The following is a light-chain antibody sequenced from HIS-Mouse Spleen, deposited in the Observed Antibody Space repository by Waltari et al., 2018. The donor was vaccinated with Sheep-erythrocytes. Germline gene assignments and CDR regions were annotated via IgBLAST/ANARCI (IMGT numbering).Light chain of an antibody. CDR3: SSYAGSNNYV. CDR2: EVS. Sequence: QSALTQPPSASGSPGQSVTISCTGTSSDVGGYNYFSWYQQHPGKAPKLVIYEVSKRPSGVPDRFSGSKSGNTASLTVSGLQAEDEADYYCSSYAGSNNYVFGTGTKVTVL. J-gene: IGLJ1*01. CDR1: SSDVGGYNY. V-gene: IGLV2-8*01.